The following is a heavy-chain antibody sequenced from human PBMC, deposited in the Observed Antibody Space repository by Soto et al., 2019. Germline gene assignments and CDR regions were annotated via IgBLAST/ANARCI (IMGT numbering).Heavy chain of an antibody. J-gene: IGHJ4*02. V-gene: IGHV2-5*02. D-gene: IGHD3-22*01. Sequence: QITLKESGPTLVKPTQTLTLTCTFSGFSLSTSGVGVGWIRQPPGKALEWLALSYWDDDKRYSPSLKSRLTITNHTPKNQVVLTMTNRGPVDTATYYWGHYYYDSSGYDPFDYWGQGTLVTVSS. CDR3: GHYYYDSSGYDPFDY. CDR1: GFSLSTSGVG. CDR2: SYWDDDK.